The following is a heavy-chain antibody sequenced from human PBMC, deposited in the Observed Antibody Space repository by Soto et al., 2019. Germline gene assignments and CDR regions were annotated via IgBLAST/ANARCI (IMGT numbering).Heavy chain of an antibody. CDR1: GFIVSDTY. CDR3: AREPRYCRGGSCSITGDAYDI. CDR2: ISNRGDT. V-gene: IGHV3-66*01. Sequence: EVHLVESGGGLVQPGWSLRLSCTASGFIVSDTYVNWVRQAPGKGLEWVSVISNRGDTHYADSVRGRFSLSRDISDNTLHLQMNNLRVEDTAVYYCAREPRYCRGGSCSITGDAYDIWGQGTMVTVSS. J-gene: IGHJ3*02. D-gene: IGHD2-15*01.